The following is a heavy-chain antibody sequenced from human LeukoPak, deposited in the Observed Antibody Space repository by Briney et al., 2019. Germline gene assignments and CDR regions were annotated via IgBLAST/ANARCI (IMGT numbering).Heavy chain of an antibody. CDR3: ARDQKGPSSSRGDY. D-gene: IGHD6-13*01. V-gene: IGHV4-34*01. J-gene: IGHJ4*02. CDR2: INHSGST. Sequence: PSETLSLTCAVYGGSFSGYYWSWIRQAPAKALEWIGEINHSGSTNYNPSLKSRVTISVDTSKNQFSLKLSSVTAADTAVYYCARDQKGPSSSRGDYWGQGTLVTVSS. CDR1: GGSFSGYY.